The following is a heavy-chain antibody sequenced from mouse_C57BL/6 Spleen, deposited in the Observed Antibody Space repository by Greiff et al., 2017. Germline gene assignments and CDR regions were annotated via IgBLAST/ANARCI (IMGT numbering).Heavy chain of an antibody. D-gene: IGHD2-5*01. CDR2: IYPSDSET. Sequence: VQLQQSGAELVRPGSSVKLSCKASGYTFTSYWMDWVKQRPGQGLEWIGNIYPSDSETHYNQKFKDKATLTVDKSSSTAYMQLSSLTSEDSAVYYCARGGYYSNYGGFAYWGQGTLVTVSA. V-gene: IGHV1-61*01. J-gene: IGHJ3*01. CDR3: ARGGYYSNYGGFAY. CDR1: GYTFTSYW.